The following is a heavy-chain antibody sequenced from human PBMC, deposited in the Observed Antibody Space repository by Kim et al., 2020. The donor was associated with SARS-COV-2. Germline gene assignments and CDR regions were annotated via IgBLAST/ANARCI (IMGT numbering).Heavy chain of an antibody. Sequence: GGSLRLSCAASGFTFSSYGMHWVRQAPGKGLEWVAVISYDGSNKYYADSVKGRFTISRDNSKNTLYLQMNSLRAEDTAVYYCARGGAYGSGTYYALPSSYWGQGTLVTVSS. CDR2: ISYDGSNK. J-gene: IGHJ4*02. CDR1: GFTFSSYG. D-gene: IGHD3-10*01. CDR3: ARGGAYGSGTYYALPSSY. V-gene: IGHV3-33*05.